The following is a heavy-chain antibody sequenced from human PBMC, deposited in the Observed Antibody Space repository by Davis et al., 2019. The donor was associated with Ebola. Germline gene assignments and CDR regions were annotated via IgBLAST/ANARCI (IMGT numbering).Heavy chain of an antibody. D-gene: IGHD6-6*01. J-gene: IGHJ4*02. Sequence: SETLSLTCAVYGGTFGGYHWTWIRQVPEKGLEWIGEIHHAGSAIYNESLKSRVTITVDTSKNQFSLHLTSVTAADTAVYYCARGLGQVAARLGFFDYWGQGTLVTVSA. CDR3: ARGLGQVAARLGFFDY. CDR2: IHHAGSA. V-gene: IGHV4-34*01. CDR1: GGTFGGYH.